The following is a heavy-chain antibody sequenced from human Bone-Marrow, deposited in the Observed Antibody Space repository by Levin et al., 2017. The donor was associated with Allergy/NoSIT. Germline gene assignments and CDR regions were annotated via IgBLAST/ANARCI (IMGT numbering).Heavy chain of an antibody. V-gene: IGHV1-46*01. J-gene: IGHJ4*02. CDR3: ARAIAVGARDY. Sequence: ASVKVSCKASGDTFTTYYIHWVRQAPGQGLEWMGIINPSSGNTSHAQKFQGRVSMTRDTSTSTVYLELSSLTSEDTAVYYCARAIAVGARDYWGQGTLVSVSS. D-gene: IGHD2-15*01. CDR1: GDTFTTYY. CDR2: INPSSGNT.